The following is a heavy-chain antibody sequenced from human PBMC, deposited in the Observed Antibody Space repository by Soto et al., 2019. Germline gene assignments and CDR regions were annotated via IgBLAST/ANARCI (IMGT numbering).Heavy chain of an antibody. D-gene: IGHD1-1*01. CDR3: ARQSKNWLSNWLDP. CDR1: GGSISSSSYY. Sequence: SETLGLTCTVSGGSISSSSYYWGWIRQPPGKGLEWIGSMYYSWITYYNPPLKSRVTISVDTSKNQFSLNLSPVTAADTAVYYCARQSKNWLSNWLDPWGQGTLCTVS. J-gene: IGHJ5*02. V-gene: IGHV4-39*01. CDR2: MYYSWIT.